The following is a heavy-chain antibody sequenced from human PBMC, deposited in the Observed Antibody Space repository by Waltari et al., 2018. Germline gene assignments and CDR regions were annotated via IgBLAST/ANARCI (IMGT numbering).Heavy chain of an antibody. CDR1: GGSISSYY. CDR2: IYYSGST. Sequence: QVQLQESGPGLVKPSETLSLTCTVSGGSISSYYWSWIRQPPGKGLEWIGYIYYSGSTNYTPSLKSRVTISVDTSKNQFSLKLSSVTAADTAVYYCARARSGSPNFDYWGQGTLVTVSS. CDR3: ARARSGSPNFDY. J-gene: IGHJ4*02. D-gene: IGHD1-26*01. V-gene: IGHV4-59*01.